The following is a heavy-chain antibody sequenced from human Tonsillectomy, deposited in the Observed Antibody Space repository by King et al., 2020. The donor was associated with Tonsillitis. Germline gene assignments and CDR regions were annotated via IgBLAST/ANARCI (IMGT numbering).Heavy chain of an antibody. Sequence: QLVQSGAEVKKPGSSVKVSCKASGGTFSSYAISWVRQAPGQGLEWMGGIIPIFGTANYAQKFQGGVTITADESTSTAYMELGSLRSEDTAVYYCARDSDILTGYYKSYYYYGMDVWGQGTTVTVSS. J-gene: IGHJ6*02. CDR1: GGTFSSYA. CDR2: IIPIFGTA. CDR3: ARDSDILTGYYKSYYYYGMDV. V-gene: IGHV1-69*01. D-gene: IGHD3-9*01.